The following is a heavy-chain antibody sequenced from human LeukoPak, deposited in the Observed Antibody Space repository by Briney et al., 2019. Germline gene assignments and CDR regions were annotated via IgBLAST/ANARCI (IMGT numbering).Heavy chain of an antibody. V-gene: IGHV3-30*02. J-gene: IGHJ5*02. CDR1: GFTLSSYG. D-gene: IGHD3-10*01. CDR3: AKDHDYYGSGSRNWFDP. CDR2: IRYDGSNK. Sequence: GGSLRLSCAASGFTLSSYGMHWVRQAPGKGLEWVAFIRYDGSNKYYADSVKGRFTISRDNSKNTLYLQMNSLRAEDTAVYSCAKDHDYYGSGSRNWFDPWGQGTLVTVSS.